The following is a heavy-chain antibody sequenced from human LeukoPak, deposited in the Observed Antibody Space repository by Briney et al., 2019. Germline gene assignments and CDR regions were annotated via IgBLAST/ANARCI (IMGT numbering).Heavy chain of an antibody. CDR3: ATVYFGY. CDR2: ISYDGSNK. D-gene: IGHD2-8*01. J-gene: IGHJ4*02. Sequence: GGSLRLSCAASGFTFSSYAMHWVHQAPGKGLEWVAVISYDGSNKYYADSVKGRFTISRDNSKNTLYLQMNSLRAEDTAVYYCATVYFGYWGQGTLVTVSS. V-gene: IGHV3-30*04. CDR1: GFTFSSYA.